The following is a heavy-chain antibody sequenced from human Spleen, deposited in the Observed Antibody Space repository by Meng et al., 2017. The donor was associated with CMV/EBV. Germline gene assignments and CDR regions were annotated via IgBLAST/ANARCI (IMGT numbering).Heavy chain of an antibody. CDR2: IIPILGIA. D-gene: IGHD4-11*01. J-gene: IGHJ4*02. CDR1: GGTFSSYG. Sequence: SVKVSCKASGGTFSSYGITWVRQAPGQGLEWMGRIIPILGIANYAQKFQGRVTITADKSTSTAYMELSSLRSEDTAVYYCARDGSNPNSVNPHPVDYWGQGTLVTVSS. CDR3: ARDGSNPNSVNPHPVDY. V-gene: IGHV1-69*04.